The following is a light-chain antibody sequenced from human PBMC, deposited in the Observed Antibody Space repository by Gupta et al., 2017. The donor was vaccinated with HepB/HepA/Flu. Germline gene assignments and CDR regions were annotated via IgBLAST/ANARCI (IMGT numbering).Light chain of an antibody. CDR2: DVS. Sequence: QSALTQSRSVSGSPGQSVTISCTGTSSDIGRYNYVSWYQQHPGKAPKLMISDVSKRPSGVPDRFSGSKSGSTAALTISGLQAEDEADYYCCSYAGTDTPMGFGGGTRLTVL. J-gene: IGLJ2*01. V-gene: IGLV2-11*01. CDR3: CSYAGTDTPMG. CDR1: SSDIGRYNY.